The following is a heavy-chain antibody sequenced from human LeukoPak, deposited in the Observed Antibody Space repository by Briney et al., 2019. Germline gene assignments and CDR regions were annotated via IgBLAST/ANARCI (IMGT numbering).Heavy chain of an antibody. CDR1: GFTFSHYW. J-gene: IGHJ4*02. CDR3: ARGPRRDYYDSSGYY. Sequence: GGSLRLSCEASGFTFSHYWMSWVRQAPGKGLEWVANINQDGGETYYVASVTGRFTISRDNAKNSLYLQMNSLRAEDTAVYHCARGPRRDYYDSSGYYWGQGTLVTVSS. D-gene: IGHD3-22*01. V-gene: IGHV3-7*01. CDR2: INQDGGET.